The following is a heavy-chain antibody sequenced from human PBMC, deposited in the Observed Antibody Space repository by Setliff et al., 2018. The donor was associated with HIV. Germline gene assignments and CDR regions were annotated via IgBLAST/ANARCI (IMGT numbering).Heavy chain of an antibody. CDR2: IYHSGST. CDR3: ARQWGERVMDV. J-gene: IGHJ6*03. Sequence: PSETLSLTCTVSGGSIDSFSYYWGWIRQTPGTELEWIGNIYHSGSTNYNPSLKSRVAISVDRSKRHFFLKLSSVTAADTAVYYCARQWGERVMDVWGNGTTVTVSS. CDR1: GGSIDSFSYY. V-gene: IGHV4-39*01. D-gene: IGHD3-16*01.